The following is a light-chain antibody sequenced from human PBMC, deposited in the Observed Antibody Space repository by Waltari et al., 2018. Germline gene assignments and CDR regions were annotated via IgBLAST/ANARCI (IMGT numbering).Light chain of an antibody. J-gene: IGKJ4*01. CDR1: QNINNY. Sequence: DIQMTQSPSSLSASVGDRVTITCRASQNINNYLNWYHQTPGKAPKPLIYATSNLQSGVPSRFSGSGSGTDFTLIISSLQPEDFATYYCQQSYAIPLTFGGGTKVEI. CDR2: ATS. V-gene: IGKV1-39*01. CDR3: QQSYAIPLT.